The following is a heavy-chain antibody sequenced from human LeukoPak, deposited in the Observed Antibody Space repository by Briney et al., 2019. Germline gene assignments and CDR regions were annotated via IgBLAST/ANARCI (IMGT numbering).Heavy chain of an antibody. CDR1: GGSFSGYY. CDR2: INHSGST. V-gene: IGHV4-34*01. D-gene: IGHD6-19*01. Sequence: SETLSLTCAVYGGSFSGYYWSWIRQPPGKGLEWIGEINHSGSTNYNPSLKGRVTISVDTSKNQFSLKLSSVTAADTAVYYCARGPPRATIWSSCSAHSSGWYRACSNWFDPWGQGTLVTVSS. CDR3: ARGPPRATIWSSCSAHSSGWYRACSNWFDP. J-gene: IGHJ5*02.